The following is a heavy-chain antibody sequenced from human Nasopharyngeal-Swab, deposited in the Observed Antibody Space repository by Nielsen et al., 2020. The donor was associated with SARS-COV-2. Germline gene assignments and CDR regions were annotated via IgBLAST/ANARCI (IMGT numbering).Heavy chain of an antibody. CDR3: ARGDGMDV. CDR1: GFTFSSYS. Sequence: GESLKISCAASGFTFSSYSMNWVRQAPGEGLEWVSSISSSSSYIYYADSVKGRFTISRDNAKNSLYLQMNSLRAEDTAVYYCARGDGMDVWGQGTTVTVSS. V-gene: IGHV3-21*01. J-gene: IGHJ6*02. CDR2: ISSSSSYI.